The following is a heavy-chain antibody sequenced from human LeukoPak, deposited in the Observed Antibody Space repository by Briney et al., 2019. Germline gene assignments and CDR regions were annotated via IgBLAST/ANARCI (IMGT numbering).Heavy chain of an antibody. Sequence: ASVKVSCKASGYTFTGYYMHRVRQAPGQGLEWMGWINPNSGGTNYAQKFQGRVTMTRDTSISTAYMELSRLRSDDTAVYYCAREGGSNYGNWFDPWGQGTLVTVSS. J-gene: IGHJ5*02. V-gene: IGHV1-2*02. D-gene: IGHD4-11*01. CDR2: INPNSGGT. CDR1: GYTFTGYY. CDR3: AREGGSNYGNWFDP.